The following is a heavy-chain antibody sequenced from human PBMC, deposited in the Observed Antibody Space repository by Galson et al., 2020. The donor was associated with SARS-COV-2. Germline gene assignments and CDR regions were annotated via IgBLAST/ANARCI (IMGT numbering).Heavy chain of an antibody. J-gene: IGHJ6*03. CDR1: GFSLTTTGMC. V-gene: IGHV2-70*01. CDR3: ARTLGRFEEGPAALNFHDYNVDV. D-gene: IGHD2-2*01. CDR2: INWHDDN. Sequence: SGPTLVKPTQTLRLTCTFSGFSLTTTGMCVSWIRQPPGKALEWLALINWHDDNYYNTSLKTRLTISKDNSRNQVVLTMTNMDPVDTATYYCARTLGRFEEGPAALNFHDYNVDVWGKVATVTVSS.